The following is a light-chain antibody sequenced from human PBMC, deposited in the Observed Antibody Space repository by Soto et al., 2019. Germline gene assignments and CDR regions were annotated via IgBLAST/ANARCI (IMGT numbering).Light chain of an antibody. CDR2: EGS. CDR3: CSYAGSSTVV. V-gene: IGLV2-23*01. J-gene: IGLJ2*01. CDR1: SSDVGSYNL. Sequence: QPVLTQPASVSGSPGQSITMSCTGTSSDVGSYNLVSWYQQHPGKAPKLMIYEGSKRPSGVSNRFSGSKSGNTASLTISGLQAEDEADYYCCSYAGSSTVVFGGGTKLTVL.